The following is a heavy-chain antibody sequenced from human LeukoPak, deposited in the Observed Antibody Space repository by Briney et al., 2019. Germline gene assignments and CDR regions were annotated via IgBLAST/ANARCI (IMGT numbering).Heavy chain of an antibody. CDR1: GFTFSSYG. V-gene: IGHV3-30*03. D-gene: IGHD6-13*01. Sequence: GGSLRLSCAASGFTFSSYGMHWVRQAPGKGLEWVAVISYDGSNKYYADSVKGRFTISRDNSKNTLYLQMNSLRAEDTAVYYCARDLEQQLSSFGMDVWGQGTTVTVSS. J-gene: IGHJ6*02. CDR2: ISYDGSNK. CDR3: ARDLEQQLSSFGMDV.